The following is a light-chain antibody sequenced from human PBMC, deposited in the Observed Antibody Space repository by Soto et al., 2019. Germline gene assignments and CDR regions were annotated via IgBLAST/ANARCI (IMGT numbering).Light chain of an antibody. J-gene: IGKJ4*01. CDR3: QQSYSVPLI. V-gene: IGKV1-39*01. Sequence: DIQMTQSPSSLSASVGDRVTITCRASQSIDSYLNWYQQKPGKAPKLLIYASLNLQSGVPSRFSGSESGTDFTLTISSLQPEDFATYYCQQSYSVPLIFGGGTKVDIK. CDR1: QSIDSY. CDR2: ASL.